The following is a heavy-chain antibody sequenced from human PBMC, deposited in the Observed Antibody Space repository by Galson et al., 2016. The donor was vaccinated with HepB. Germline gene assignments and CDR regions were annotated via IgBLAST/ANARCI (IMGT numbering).Heavy chain of an antibody. J-gene: IGHJ4*02. CDR3: VRGDGTNSWLLDY. CDR2: ISGATNDI. Sequence: SLRLSCAASGFTFSIYAMAWVRQAPGKGLEWVASISGATNDIYYADSVKGRFTISRDNAENSLYLQLNSLRPEDTALYYCVRGDGTNSWLLDYWGQGTLVTVSA. CDR1: GFTFSIYA. V-gene: IGHV3-21*04. D-gene: IGHD6-13*01.